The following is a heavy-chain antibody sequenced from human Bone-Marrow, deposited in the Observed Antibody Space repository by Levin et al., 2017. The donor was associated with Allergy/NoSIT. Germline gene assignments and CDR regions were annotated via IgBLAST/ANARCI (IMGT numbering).Heavy chain of an antibody. D-gene: IGHD3-16*01. J-gene: IGHJ6*03. CDR2: ISHSGSY. V-gene: IGHV4-34*01. CDR3: ARGGGGNYPYYYYMDV. CDR1: DGSLSDDY. Sequence: SSETLSLTCGVYDGSLSDDYWTWIRQSPGKGLEWIGEISHSGSYTYNPSLRSRLTMSVDTTQNQLSLRLSSVTAADTAVYYCARGGGGNYPYYYYMDVWGNGTTVIVSS.